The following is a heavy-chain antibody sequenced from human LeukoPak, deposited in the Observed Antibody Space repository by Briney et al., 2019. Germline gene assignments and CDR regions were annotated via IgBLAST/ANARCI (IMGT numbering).Heavy chain of an antibody. CDR2: TYYRSKWYN. CDR1: GDSVSSNSAA. J-gene: IGHJ4*02. CDR3: ARAPISSGWYGEFDY. Sequence: SQTLSLTCAVSGDSVSSNSAAWNWIRRSPSRGLEWLGRTYYRSKWYNDYAVSVKSRITINPDTSKNQFSLQLNSVTPEDTAVYYCARAPISSGWYGEFDYWGQGTLVTVSS. V-gene: IGHV6-1*01. D-gene: IGHD6-19*01.